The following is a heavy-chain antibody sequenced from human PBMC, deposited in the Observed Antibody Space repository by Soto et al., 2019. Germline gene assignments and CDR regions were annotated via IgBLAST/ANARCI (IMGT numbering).Heavy chain of an antibody. CDR1: GFTFSSYA. J-gene: IGHJ6*02. CDR3: ARSRGLLWGGFEVRGMDV. D-gene: IGHD3-10*01. CDR2: ISYDGSNK. Sequence: PGGSLRLSCAASGFTFSSYAMHWVRQAPGKGLEWVAVISYDGSNKCYADSVKGRFTISRDNSKNTLYLQMNSLRAEDTAVYYCARSRGLLWGGFEVRGMDVWGQGTTVTVSS. V-gene: IGHV3-30-3*01.